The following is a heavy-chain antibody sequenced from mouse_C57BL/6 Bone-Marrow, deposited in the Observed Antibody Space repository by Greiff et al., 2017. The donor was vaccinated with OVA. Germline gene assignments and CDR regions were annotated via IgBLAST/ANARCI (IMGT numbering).Heavy chain of an antibody. V-gene: IGHV1-82*01. Sequence: QVQLKESGPELVKPGASVKISCKASGYAFSSSWMNWVKQRPGKGLEWIGRIYPGDGDTNYYGKFKGKATLTADKSSSTAYMQLSSLTSEDSAVYFCARSGDYDGRGAWFAYWGQGTLVTVSA. CDR1: GYAFSSSW. J-gene: IGHJ3*01. D-gene: IGHD1-1*01. CDR2: IYPGDGDT. CDR3: ARSGDYDGRGAWFAY.